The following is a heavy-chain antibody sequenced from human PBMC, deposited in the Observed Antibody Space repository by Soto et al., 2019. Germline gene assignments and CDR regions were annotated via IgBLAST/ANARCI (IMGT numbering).Heavy chain of an antibody. D-gene: IGHD6-19*01. CDR1: GFKFDDYA. J-gene: IGHJ3*01. CDR2: INWNGAYS. Sequence: EVQLVESGGNLARPGESLRLSCAASGFKFDDYAFHWVRQAPGKGPEWVSGINWNGAYSGYADSVKGRFTISRDNAGNSVYLQMDTLRPEDTALYYCARVHSSGWYVEPYDAWGQGSMFTVSS. CDR3: ARVHSSGWYVEPYDA. V-gene: IGHV3-9*01.